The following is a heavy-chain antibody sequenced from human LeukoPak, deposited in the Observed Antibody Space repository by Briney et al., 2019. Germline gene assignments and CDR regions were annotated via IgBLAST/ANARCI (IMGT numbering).Heavy chain of an antibody. CDR2: INTGNGNT. CDR1: GYTFTSYT. CDR3: ARSSLAGHFDY. J-gene: IGHJ4*02. Sequence: ASVKVSCKASGYTFTSYTMHWVRQAPGQRLEWMGWINTGNGNTKYSQEFQGRVTITADESTSTAYMELSSLRSEDTAVYYCARSSLAGHFDYWGQGTLVTVSS. V-gene: IGHV1-3*03. D-gene: IGHD6-6*01.